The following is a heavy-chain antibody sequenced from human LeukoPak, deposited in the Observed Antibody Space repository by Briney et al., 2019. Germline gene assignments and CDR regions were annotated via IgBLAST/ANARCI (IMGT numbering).Heavy chain of an antibody. V-gene: IGHV4-28*01. CDR3: AKYSGSYYVDY. CDR2: IYYSGST. Sequence: PSDTLSLTCAVSGYSISSTNWWGWIRRPPGKGLEWIGYIYYSGSTYYNPSLKSRVTMSVDTSKNQFSLKLSSVTAVDTAVYYCAKYSGSYYVDYWGQGTLVTVSS. D-gene: IGHD1-26*01. J-gene: IGHJ4*02. CDR1: GYSISSTNW.